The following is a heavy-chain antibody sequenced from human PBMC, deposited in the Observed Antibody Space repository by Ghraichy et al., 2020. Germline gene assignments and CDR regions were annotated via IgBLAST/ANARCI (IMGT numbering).Heavy chain of an antibody. CDR2: INHSGST. V-gene: IGHV4-34*01. CDR1: GGSFSGYY. Sequence: SETLSLTCAVYGGSFSGYYWSWIRQPPGKGLEWIGEINHSGSTNYNPSLKSRVTISVDTSKNQFSLKLSSVTAADTAVYYCAAQRTGITMIVRRYGMDVWGQGTTVTVSS. D-gene: IGHD3-22*01. J-gene: IGHJ6*02. CDR3: AAQRTGITMIVRRYGMDV.